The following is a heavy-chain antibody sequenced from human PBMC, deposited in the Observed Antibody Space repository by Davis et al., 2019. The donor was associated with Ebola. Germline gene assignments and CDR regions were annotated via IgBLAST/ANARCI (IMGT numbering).Heavy chain of an antibody. J-gene: IGHJ5*02. Sequence: ASVKVSCKASGYTFTSYYMHWVRQAPGQRLEWVGWINAGNGDTKYSQKFQGRVTITRDTPASTAYMELSSLRSEDTAVYYCARVWVVPAAPNWFDPWGQGTLVTVSS. CDR2: INAGNGDT. V-gene: IGHV1-3*01. CDR1: GYTFTSYY. D-gene: IGHD2-2*01. CDR3: ARVWVVPAAPNWFDP.